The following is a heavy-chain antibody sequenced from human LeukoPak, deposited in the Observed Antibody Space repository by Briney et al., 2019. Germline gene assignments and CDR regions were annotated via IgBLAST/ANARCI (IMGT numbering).Heavy chain of an antibody. CDR1: GFTFSDYY. CDR3: ARENNVVVIAYPPFDY. J-gene: IGHJ4*02. CDR2: ISSSGSTI. V-gene: IGHV3-11*04. Sequence: GGSLRLSCAASGFTFSDYYMSWIRQAPGKGLELVSYISSSGSTIYYADSVKGRFTISRDNAKNSLYLQMNSLRAEDTAVYYCARENNVVVIAYPPFDYWGQGTLVTVSS. D-gene: IGHD2-21*01.